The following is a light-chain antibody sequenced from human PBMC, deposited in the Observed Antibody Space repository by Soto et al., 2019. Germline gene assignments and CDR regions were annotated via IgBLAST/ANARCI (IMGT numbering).Light chain of an antibody. V-gene: IGKV3-11*01. CDR2: DAS. CDR1: QSVSSY. CDR3: QQRSNWPPRGT. J-gene: IGKJ1*01. Sequence: EIVSTPSPSTLSLSPGVRTTLSCRHIQSVSSYLAWYQQKPGQAPRLLIYDASNRATGIPARFSGSGSGTDFTLTISSLEPEDFAVYYCQQRSNWPPRGTFGQGTKVDI.